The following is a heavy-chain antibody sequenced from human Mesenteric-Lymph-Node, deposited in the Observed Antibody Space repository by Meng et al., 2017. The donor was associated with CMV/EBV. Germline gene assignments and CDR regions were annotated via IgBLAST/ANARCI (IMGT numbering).Heavy chain of an antibody. CDR1: GGNFSSYA. J-gene: IGHJ4*02. D-gene: IGHD6-19*01. CDR2: IIHILGIA. CDR3: ASRLGTVAGTWGH. V-gene: IGHV1-69*04. Sequence: KASGGNFSSYAISWVRQAPGQGLEWMGRIIHILGIANYAQEFQGRVTITADKSTSTAYMELSSLRSEDTAVYYCASRLGTVAGTWGHWGQGTLVTVSS.